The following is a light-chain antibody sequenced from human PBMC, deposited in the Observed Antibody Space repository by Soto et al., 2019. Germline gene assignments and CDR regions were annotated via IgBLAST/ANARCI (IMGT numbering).Light chain of an antibody. V-gene: IGLV3-21*04. CDR3: QVWDSRSDHPGV. CDR2: YDS. J-gene: IGLJ3*02. Sequence: SYELTQPPSVSVAPGKTARITCGGNNIGSKSVDWYQQKPGQAPVLDIYYDSDRPSGIPERFSGSNSGNTATLTISRVEAGDEADYYCQVWDSRSDHPGVFGGGTKLTVL. CDR1: NIGSKS.